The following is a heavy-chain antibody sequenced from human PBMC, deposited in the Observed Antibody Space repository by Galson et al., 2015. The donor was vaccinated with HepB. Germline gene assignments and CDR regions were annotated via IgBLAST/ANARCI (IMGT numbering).Heavy chain of an antibody. J-gene: IGHJ4*02. Sequence: SLRLSCAASGFTFSSYAMSWVRQAPGKGLEWVSAISGSGGSTYYADSVKGRFTISRDNSKNTLYLQMNSLRAEDTAVYYCANRKPYYYDSSGYSWGQGTLVTVSS. CDR1: GFTFSSYA. CDR2: ISGSGGST. V-gene: IGHV3-23*01. CDR3: ANRKPYYYDSSGYS. D-gene: IGHD3-22*01.